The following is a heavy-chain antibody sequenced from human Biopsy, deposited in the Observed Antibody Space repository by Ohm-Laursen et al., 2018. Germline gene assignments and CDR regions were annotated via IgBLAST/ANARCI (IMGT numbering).Heavy chain of an antibody. D-gene: IGHD3-3*01. CDR2: ISDPGTT. V-gene: IGHV4-61*08. CDR1: GGSIGGSGDY. J-gene: IGHJ3*01. CDR3: ARLFRLDDYWNDDPPDGFDV. Sequence: SETLSLTCTVSGGSIGGSGDYWSWIRQPPGKGLEWIGSISDPGTTNYNPSLRGRVAMSVDTSKYQFSLQLTSVTAADTAMFFCARLFRLDDYWNDDPPDGFDVWGQGTMVTVSS.